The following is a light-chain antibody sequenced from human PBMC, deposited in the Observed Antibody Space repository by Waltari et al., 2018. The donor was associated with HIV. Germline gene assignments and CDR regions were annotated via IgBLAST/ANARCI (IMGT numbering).Light chain of an antibody. Sequence: QSVLTHPPSASGTPGQKVTFSFSASNPNIGGHDVFLYQQLPGAAPKLLMYRNDQRPSGVPDRFSGSKSGTSASLAISGPRSEDEADYTCATWDDSLSGVVFGGGTKLNVL. J-gene: IGLJ2*01. CDR1: NPNIGGHD. CDR2: RND. V-gene: IGLV1-47*01. CDR3: ATWDDSLSGVV.